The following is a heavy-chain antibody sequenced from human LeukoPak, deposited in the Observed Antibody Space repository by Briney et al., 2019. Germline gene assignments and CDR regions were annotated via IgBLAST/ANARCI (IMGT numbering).Heavy chain of an antibody. V-gene: IGHV3-23*01. J-gene: IGHJ4*02. CDR1: GFTFSSYA. CDR3: AKDRIVGATTTFDY. D-gene: IGHD1-26*01. CDR2: ISGSGGST. Sequence: PGASLRLSCAASGFTFSSYAMSWVRQAPGKGLEWVSAISGSGGSTYYADSVKGRFTISRDNSKNTLYLQMNNLRAEDTAVYYCAKDRIVGATTTFDYWGQGTLVTVSS.